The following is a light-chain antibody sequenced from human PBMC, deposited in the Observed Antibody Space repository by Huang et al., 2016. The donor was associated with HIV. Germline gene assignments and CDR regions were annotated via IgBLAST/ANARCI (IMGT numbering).Light chain of an antibody. J-gene: IGKJ1*01. CDR2: GAS. V-gene: IGKV3-20*01. CDR3: HHYGSPPWT. Sequence: DIVLTQSPGTLSLSPGARATLSCRASQSLNSYYLAWYQQKPGQTPRLPIHGASTRANGLPDRFSGSKSGAGFTLTISRLEPEDSAVYFCHHYGSPPWTFGQGTRVEIK. CDR1: QSLNSYY.